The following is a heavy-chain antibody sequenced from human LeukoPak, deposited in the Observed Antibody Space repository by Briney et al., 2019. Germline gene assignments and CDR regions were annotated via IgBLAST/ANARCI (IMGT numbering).Heavy chain of an antibody. CDR1: GFTFSRYW. Sequence: GGSLRLSCAASGFTFSRYWMSWVRQAPGKGLEWVANIKRDGSEKYYADSVKGRFTISRDNAKNSLFLQMNSLRAEDTAVYYCAKLAGWTNFDYWGQGTLVTVSS. CDR2: IKRDGSEK. D-gene: IGHD6-19*01. CDR3: AKLAGWTNFDY. V-gene: IGHV3-7*05. J-gene: IGHJ4*02.